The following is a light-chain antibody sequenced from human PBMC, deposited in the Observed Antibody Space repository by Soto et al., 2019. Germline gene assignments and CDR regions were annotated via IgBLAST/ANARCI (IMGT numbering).Light chain of an antibody. J-gene: IGKJ3*01. CDR3: QMHNSAPFS. CDR1: QAISNN. Sequence: DIQMTQSPSSLSASVGDRVTITCRASQAISNNVAWYQQRPGKVPKLLIYTASTLQSGVPSRFSGSGSGTDFTLTISSLQPEDVATYYCQMHNSAPFSFGPGTKVDIK. CDR2: TAS. V-gene: IGKV1-27*01.